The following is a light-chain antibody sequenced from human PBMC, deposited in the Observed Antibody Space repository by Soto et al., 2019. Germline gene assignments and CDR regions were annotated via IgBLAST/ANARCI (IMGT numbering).Light chain of an antibody. CDR2: GAS. V-gene: IGKV3-20*01. CDR1: RSVSTTY. J-gene: IGKJ2*01. CDR3: QQYGISPPEFA. Sequence: EIVLTQSPGTLSLSPGERGTLSCRASRSVSTTYTAWYQQKPGQAPRLLIYGASSRATGIPDRFSGSGSGTDFTLTISRLEPEDFAVYYCQQYGISPPEFAFGQGTKLEI.